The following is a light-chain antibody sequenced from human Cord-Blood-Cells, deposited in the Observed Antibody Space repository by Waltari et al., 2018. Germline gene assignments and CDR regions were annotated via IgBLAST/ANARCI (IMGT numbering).Light chain of an antibody. V-gene: IGLV2-14*01. J-gene: IGLJ2*01. CDR1: SSDVGSYNY. Sequence: QSALTQPASVSGSPGQSITISCTGTSSDVGSYNYVSWYQQHPGKAPKLMIYDVSNRPSGVSNRFSDSKSGNTASLTISGLQAEDEADYYCCSYASSSTLVFGGGTKLTVL. CDR2: DVS. CDR3: CSYASSSTLV.